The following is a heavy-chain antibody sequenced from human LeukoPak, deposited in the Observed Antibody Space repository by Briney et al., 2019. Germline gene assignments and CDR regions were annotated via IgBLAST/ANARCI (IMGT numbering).Heavy chain of an antibody. V-gene: IGHV1-8*01. CDR2: MNPNSGNT. J-gene: IGHJ4*02. Sequence: APVKVSCKASGYTLASYDINWVRQATGQGLEWMGCMNPNSGNTGYAQKFQGRVTMTTDTSTSTAYMELRSLRSDDTAVYYCARDHYYGSGSSHYFDYWGQGTLVTVSS. CDR1: GYTLASYD. CDR3: ARDHYYGSGSSHYFDY. D-gene: IGHD3-10*01.